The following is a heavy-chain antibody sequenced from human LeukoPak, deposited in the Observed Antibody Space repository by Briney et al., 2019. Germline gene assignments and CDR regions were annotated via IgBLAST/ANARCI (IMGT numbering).Heavy chain of an antibody. CDR3: ARVHSAGYYYYLDV. V-gene: IGHV4-38-2*02. CDR1: GYSISSGYY. CDR2: IYHSGST. J-gene: IGHJ6*03. Sequence: SETLSLTCTVSGYSISSGYYWGWIRQPPGKGLEWIGSIYHSGSTYYNPSLKSRVTISVDTSENQFSLKLSSVTAADTALYYCARVHSAGYYYYLDVWGKGTTVTVSS. D-gene: IGHD2-15*01.